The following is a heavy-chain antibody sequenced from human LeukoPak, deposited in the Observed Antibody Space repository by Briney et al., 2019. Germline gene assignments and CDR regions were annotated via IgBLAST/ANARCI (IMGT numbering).Heavy chain of an antibody. CDR2: IYYSGST. J-gene: IGHJ4*02. D-gene: IGHD1-26*01. CDR1: GGSISSYY. V-gene: IGHV4-59*01. CDR3: ARALIVGAVDY. Sequence: SETLSLTCTVSGGSISSYYWRWIRQPPGKGLEWIGYIYYSGSTNYNPSLKSRVTISVDTSKNQFSLKLRSVAAADTAVYYCARALIVGAVDYWGPGTLGTVSP.